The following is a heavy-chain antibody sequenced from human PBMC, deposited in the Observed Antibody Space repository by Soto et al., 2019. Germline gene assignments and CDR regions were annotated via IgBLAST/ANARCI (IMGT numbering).Heavy chain of an antibody. CDR2: IDHGGST. Sequence: PSETLSLTCTVSGDSVTSDSYFWSWIRQPPGKGLEWIGEIDHGGSTNYNPSLKSRVTISVDTSKNHFSLKLSSVTAADTAVYYCARAYQVLGLYYFDYWGQGAPVTVS. CDR3: ARAYQVLGLYYFDY. CDR1: GDSVTSDSYF. V-gene: IGHV4-61*03. D-gene: IGHD2-2*01. J-gene: IGHJ4*02.